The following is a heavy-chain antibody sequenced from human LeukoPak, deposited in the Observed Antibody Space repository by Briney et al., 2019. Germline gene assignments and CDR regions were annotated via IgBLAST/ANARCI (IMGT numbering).Heavy chain of an antibody. CDR2: IFPSGGEI. V-gene: IGHV3-23*01. CDR3: ARDQGVYCSGGSCTAFDI. Sequence: HAGGSLRLSCAASGFTFSTFAMIWVRQPPGKGLEWVSSIFPSGGEIHYADSVRGRFTISRDNAKKSLYLQMNSLRAEDTAVYYCARDQGVYCSGGSCTAFDIWGQGTMVTVSS. D-gene: IGHD2-15*01. CDR1: GFTFSTFA. J-gene: IGHJ3*02.